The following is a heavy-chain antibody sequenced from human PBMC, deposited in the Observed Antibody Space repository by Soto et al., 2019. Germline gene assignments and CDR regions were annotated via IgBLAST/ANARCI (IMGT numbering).Heavy chain of an antibody. CDR3: FSPLYPTVTTTVRAFDI. V-gene: IGHV3-30*03. D-gene: IGHD4-17*01. CDR2: ISYDGSNK. CDR1: GFTFSSYG. Sequence: QVQLVESGGGVVQPGRSLRLSCAASGFTFSSYGMHWVRQAPGKGLEWVAVISYDGSNKYYADSVKGRFTISRDNSKNTLYLQMNSLRAEDTAVYYCFSPLYPTVTTTVRAFDIWGQGTMVTVSS. J-gene: IGHJ3*02.